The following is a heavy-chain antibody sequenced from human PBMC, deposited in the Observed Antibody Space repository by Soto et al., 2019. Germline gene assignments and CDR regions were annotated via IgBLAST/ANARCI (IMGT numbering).Heavy chain of an antibody. Sequence: QVQLVQSGAEVKKPGASVKVSCKASGYTFTSYGISWVRQAPGQGLEWMGWINVYNGNTNYAQKLQGRVTMTTDTSTSTAYLALRSLRSDDPAVYFCARDTSRGEYDYWGQGTLVTVSS. D-gene: IGHD3-10*01. CDR2: INVYNGNT. J-gene: IGHJ4*02. V-gene: IGHV1-18*01. CDR3: ARDTSRGEYDY. CDR1: GYTFTSYG.